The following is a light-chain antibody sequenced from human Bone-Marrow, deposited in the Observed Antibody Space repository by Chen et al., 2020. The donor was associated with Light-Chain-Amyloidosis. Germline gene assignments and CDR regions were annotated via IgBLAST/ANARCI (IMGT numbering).Light chain of an antibody. CDR3: QSYQGSSQGV. CDR2: EDD. CDR1: SGSIATNY. J-gene: IGLJ3*02. Sequence: NFMLTQPHSVSESPGKTVIISCTRSSGSIATNYVQWYQQRPGSSPTTVIYEDDQRPSGVPERFSGSIDRSSNSASLTLYGLKTEDEAAYYCQSYQGSSQGVFGGGTKLTVL. V-gene: IGLV6-57*01.